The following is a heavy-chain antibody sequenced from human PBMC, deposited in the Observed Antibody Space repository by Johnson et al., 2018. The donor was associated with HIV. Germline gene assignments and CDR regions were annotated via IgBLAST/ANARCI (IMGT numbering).Heavy chain of an antibody. Sequence: MLLVESGGGLVQPGGSLRVSCAASGFTVSSNYMSWVRQAPGKGLVWVSRINNDGGSTTYADSVKGRFTISRDNAKNTLYLQMNSLRAEDTAVYYCARERIGYSSSGDAFDLWGQETVVTVAS. J-gene: IGHJ3*01. CDR2: INNDGGST. CDR3: ARERIGYSSSGDAFDL. CDR1: GFTVSSNY. D-gene: IGHD2-2*01. V-gene: IGHV3-74*03.